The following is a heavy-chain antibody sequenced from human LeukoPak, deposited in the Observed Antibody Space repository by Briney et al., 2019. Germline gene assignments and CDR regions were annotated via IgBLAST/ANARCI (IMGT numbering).Heavy chain of an antibody. CDR3: ARNIKNRYCSSTSCSPFDP. CDR1: GGSISGSSYY. D-gene: IGHD2-2*01. Sequence: SETLSLTCTVSGGSISGSSYYWGWIRQPPGKGLEWIGSIYYSGSTYYNPSLKSRVTISVDTSKNQFSLKLSSVTAADTAVYYCARNIKNRYCSSTSCSPFDPWGQGTLVTVSS. CDR2: IYYSGST. J-gene: IGHJ5*02. V-gene: IGHV4-39*01.